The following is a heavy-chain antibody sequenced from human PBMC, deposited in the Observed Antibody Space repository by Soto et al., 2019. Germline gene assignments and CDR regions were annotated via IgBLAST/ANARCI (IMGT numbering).Heavy chain of an antibody. CDR3: AKSTGCSGGICN. Sequence: SETLSLTCTVSGGSISSGAYSWSWIRQPPGKGLEWVGYIYHSGSTYYIPSLRSRVTISMDRTKNQFSLHLNSVTAGDTAVYYCAKSTGCSGGICNWGQGTQVTVSS. CDR1: GGSISSGAYS. CDR2: IYHSGST. J-gene: IGHJ4*02. V-gene: IGHV4-30-2*01. D-gene: IGHD2-15*01.